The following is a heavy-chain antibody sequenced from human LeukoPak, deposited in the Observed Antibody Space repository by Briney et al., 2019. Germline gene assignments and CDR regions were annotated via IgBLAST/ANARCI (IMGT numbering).Heavy chain of an antibody. Sequence: GASVKVSCKASGYTFTGYYMHWVRQAPGQGLEWMGGIIPIFGTANYAQKFQGRVTITTDESTSTAYMELSSLRSEDTAVYYCVGGSTGVEDYYYYMDVWGKGTTVTVSS. CDR3: VGGSTGVEDYYYYMDV. CDR1: GYTFTGYY. J-gene: IGHJ6*03. D-gene: IGHD2-2*01. V-gene: IGHV1-69*05. CDR2: IIPIFGTA.